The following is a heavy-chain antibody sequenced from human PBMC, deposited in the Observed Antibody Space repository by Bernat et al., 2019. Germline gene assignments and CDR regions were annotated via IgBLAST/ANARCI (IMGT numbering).Heavy chain of an antibody. D-gene: IGHD4-11*01. CDR2: ISSSSSTI. Sequence: EVQLVESGGGLVQPGGSLRLSCAASGFTFSSYSMNWVRQAPGKGLEWVSYISSSSSTIYYADSVKGRFTISRDNAKNSLYLQMNSLRAEDTAVYYCASPNSNRGYYYMDVWGKGTTVTVSS. V-gene: IGHV3-48*04. CDR1: GFTFSSYS. CDR3: ASPNSNRGYYYMDV. J-gene: IGHJ6*03.